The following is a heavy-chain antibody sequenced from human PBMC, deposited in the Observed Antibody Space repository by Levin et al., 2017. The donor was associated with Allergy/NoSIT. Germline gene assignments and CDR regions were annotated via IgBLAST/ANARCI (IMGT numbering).Heavy chain of an antibody. CDR2: IRSKAYGGTT. Sequence: GGSLRLSCTASGFTFGDYAMSWFRQAPGKGLEWVGFIRSKAYGGTTEYAASVKGRFTISRDDSKSIAYLQMNSLKTEDTAVYYCTRDYFGSGSYYNVMGFGYWGQGTLVTVSS. V-gene: IGHV3-49*03. CDR3: TRDYFGSGSYYNVMGFGY. CDR1: GFTFGDYA. J-gene: IGHJ4*02. D-gene: IGHD3-10*01.